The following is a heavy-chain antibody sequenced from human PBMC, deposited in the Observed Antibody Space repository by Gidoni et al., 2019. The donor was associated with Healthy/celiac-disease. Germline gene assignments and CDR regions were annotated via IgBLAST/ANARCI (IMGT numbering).Heavy chain of an antibody. V-gene: IGHV1-18*01. CDR1: GYTFTSYG. Sequence: QVQLVQSGAEVKKPGASVKVSCKVSGYTFTSYGISWVRQAPGQGLEWMGWISAYNGNTNYAQKLQGRVTMTTDTSTSTAYMELRSLRSDDTAVYYCARDPVTMVRGASSYGMDVWGQGTTVTVSS. D-gene: IGHD3-10*01. CDR3: ARDPVTMVRGASSYGMDV. J-gene: IGHJ6*02. CDR2: ISAYNGNT.